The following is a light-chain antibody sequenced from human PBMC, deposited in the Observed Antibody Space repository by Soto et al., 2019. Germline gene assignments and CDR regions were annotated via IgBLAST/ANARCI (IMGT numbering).Light chain of an antibody. CDR2: DAS. J-gene: IGKJ5*01. CDR3: QQHFNLSPT. CDR1: QDIRNF. V-gene: IGKV1-33*01. Sequence: DIPMTQSPSSLSASVGDRVTITCQASQDIRNFLNWYQQKPGKAPKLLISDASSLEAGVPQRFSGSGFGTDFTLAISSLQAEDFATYFCQQHFNLSPTFGPGTRLEIK.